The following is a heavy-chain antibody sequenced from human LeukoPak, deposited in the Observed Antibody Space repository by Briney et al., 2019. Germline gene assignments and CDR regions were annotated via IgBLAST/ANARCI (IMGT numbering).Heavy chain of an antibody. CDR3: ASRSTTVRGVMGYFDY. D-gene: IGHD3-10*01. J-gene: IGHJ4*02. CDR1: GFTFDDYA. Sequence: GGSLRLSCAASGFTFDDYAMHWVRQAPGKGLEWVSGISWNSGSIGYADSVKGRFTISRDNAKNSLYLQMNSLRAEDTAVYYCASRSTTVRGVMGYFDYWGQGTLVTVSS. CDR2: ISWNSGSI. V-gene: IGHV3-9*01.